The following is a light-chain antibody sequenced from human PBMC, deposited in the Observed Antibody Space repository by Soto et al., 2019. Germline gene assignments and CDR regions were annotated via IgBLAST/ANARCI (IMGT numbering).Light chain of an antibody. V-gene: IGKV1-5*03. CDR3: QQYNSYSRLT. CDR1: LRISRW. Sequence: DIQMTKSPSTLSASVGDRVTITCRASLRISRWLAWYQQKPGKAPQLLVYKASSLVRGVPSRFSGSGSGTEFTRTISSLQPDDCATYYCQQYNSYSRLTFGGGTKGEIK. CDR2: KAS. J-gene: IGKJ4*01.